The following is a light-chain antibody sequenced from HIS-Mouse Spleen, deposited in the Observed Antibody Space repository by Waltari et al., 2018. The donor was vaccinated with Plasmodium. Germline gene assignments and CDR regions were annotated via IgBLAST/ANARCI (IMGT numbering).Light chain of an antibody. J-gene: IGKJ4*01. Sequence: AIRLPWSPSLFTASTGDRVPITCRASQGIRSYLAWFQQKPGKAPKLLIYAPSTLQSGVPSRFSGSGSGTDFTLAISCLQSEDFATYYCQQYYSYTLTFGGGTKVEIK. CDR1: QGIRSY. CDR3: QQYYSYTLT. CDR2: APS. V-gene: IGKV1-8*01.